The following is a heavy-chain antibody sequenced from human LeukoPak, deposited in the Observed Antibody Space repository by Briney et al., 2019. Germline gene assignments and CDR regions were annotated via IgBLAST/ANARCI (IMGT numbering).Heavy chain of an antibody. D-gene: IGHD3-10*01. Sequence: PSETLSLTCTVSGGSISSYYWSWIRQPPGKGLEWIGYIYYSGSTNYNPSLKSRVTMSVDTSKNQFSLKLSSVTAADTAVYYCARDGSGSFYYYYYGMDVWGQGTTVTVSS. J-gene: IGHJ6*02. CDR3: ARDGSGSFYYYYYGMDV. V-gene: IGHV4-59*12. CDR2: IYYSGST. CDR1: GGSISSYY.